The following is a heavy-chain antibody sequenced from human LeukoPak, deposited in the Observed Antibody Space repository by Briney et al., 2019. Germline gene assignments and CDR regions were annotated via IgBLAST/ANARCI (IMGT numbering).Heavy chain of an antibody. Sequence: SETLSLTCTVSGGSISSYYWSWIRQPPGKGLEWVGYIYYSGSTNYNPSLKSRVTISVDTSKNQFSLKLSSVTAADTAVYYCARMGSRYSSSPPDYYYYYYGMDVWGQGTTVTVSS. CDR1: GGSISSYY. D-gene: IGHD6-13*01. CDR3: ARMGSRYSSSPPDYYYYYYGMDV. V-gene: IGHV4-59*08. J-gene: IGHJ6*02. CDR2: IYYSGST.